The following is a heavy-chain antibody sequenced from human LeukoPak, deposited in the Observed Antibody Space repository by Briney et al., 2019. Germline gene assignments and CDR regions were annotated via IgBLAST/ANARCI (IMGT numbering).Heavy chain of an antibody. J-gene: IGHJ4*02. V-gene: IGHV7-4-1*02. CDR2: IYTNTGNP. CDR3: ASSYCSGGHCYPQQTVYYFDF. CDR1: GHTFTTYA. Sequence: GASVKVSCKGSGHTFTTYAMSWVRQAPAPGLEWMGWIYTNTGNPTYDPGFTGRFVFSLDNSVSTVYLQISSLKAEDTAVYFCASSYCSGGHCYPQQTVYYFDFWGQETLVTVSS. D-gene: IGHD2-15*01.